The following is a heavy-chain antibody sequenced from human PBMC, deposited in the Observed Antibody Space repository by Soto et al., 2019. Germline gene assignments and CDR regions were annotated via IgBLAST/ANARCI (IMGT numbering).Heavy chain of an antibody. CDR1: GGSFSDYY. CDR2: INHSGST. J-gene: IGHJ6*03. D-gene: IGHD3-3*01. CDR3: ASAIFGVVMGSYYYYYMDV. V-gene: IGHV4-34*01. Sequence: TLSLTCAVYGGSFSDYYWSWIRQPPGKGLEWIGEINHSGSTNYNPSLKSQVTISVDTSKNQFSLKLSSVTAADTAVYYCASAIFGVVMGSYYYYYMDVWGKGTTVTVSS.